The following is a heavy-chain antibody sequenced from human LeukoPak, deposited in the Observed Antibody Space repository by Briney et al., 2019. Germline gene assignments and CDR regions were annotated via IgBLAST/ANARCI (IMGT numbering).Heavy chain of an antibody. CDR3: ARDGGIQSFDY. V-gene: IGHV1-69*05. CDR1: GGTFSSYA. Sequence: SVKVSCKXSGGTFSSYAISWVRQAPGQGLEWMGRIIPIFGTANYSQKFQGRVTITTDESTSTAYMELSSLRSEDTAVYCCARDGGIQSFDYWGQGTLVTVSS. D-gene: IGHD5-18*01. CDR2: IIPIFGTA. J-gene: IGHJ4*02.